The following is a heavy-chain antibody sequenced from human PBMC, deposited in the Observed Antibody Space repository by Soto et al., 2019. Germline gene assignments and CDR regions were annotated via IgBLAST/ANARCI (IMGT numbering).Heavy chain of an antibody. CDR2: IYPGDSDA. CDR1: GYRFTTYW. V-gene: IGHV5-51*01. J-gene: IGHJ4*02. D-gene: IGHD6-19*01. Sequence: LGESLKISCKGSGYRFTTYWIGWVRQMPGKGLESMGIIYPGDSDARYSPSFQGQVTISADKSISTAYLQWSSLKASDTAMYYCARLWSPNSAWFYWGQGTLVTVS. CDR3: ARLWSPNSAWFY.